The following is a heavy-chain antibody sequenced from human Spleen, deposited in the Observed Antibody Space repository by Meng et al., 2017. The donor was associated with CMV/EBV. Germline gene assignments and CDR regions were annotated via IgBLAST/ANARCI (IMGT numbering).Heavy chain of an antibody. CDR1: GFTFGDHA. V-gene: IGHV3-49*04. CDR3: ARAKVRFLEWLSYDY. CDR2: IRSKTYGGTI. Sequence: GESLKISCAASGFTFGDHAMSWVRQAPGKGLGWVGFIRSKTYGGTIEYAASVKGRFTISRDDSKGIVSLQMNSLKTEDTAVYYCARAKVRFLEWLSYDYWGQGTLVTVSS. J-gene: IGHJ4*02. D-gene: IGHD3-3*01.